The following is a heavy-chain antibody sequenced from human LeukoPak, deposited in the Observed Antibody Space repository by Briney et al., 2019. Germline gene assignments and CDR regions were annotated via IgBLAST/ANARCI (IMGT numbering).Heavy chain of an antibody. CDR3: ARHFLYDSSGYSLDP. Sequence: SETLSLTCTVSGGSISSYYWSWIRQPPGKGLEWIGYIYYSGSTNYNPSLKSRVTISVDTSKNQFSLKLSSVTAADTAVYYFARHFLYDSSGYSLDPWGQGTLVTVSS. D-gene: IGHD3-22*01. CDR2: IYYSGST. V-gene: IGHV4-59*08. CDR1: GGSISSYY. J-gene: IGHJ5*02.